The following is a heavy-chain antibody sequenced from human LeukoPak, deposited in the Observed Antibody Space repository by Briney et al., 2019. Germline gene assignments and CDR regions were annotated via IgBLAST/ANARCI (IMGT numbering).Heavy chain of an antibody. CDR3: AREREIAARPGPVDY. J-gene: IGHJ4*02. Sequence: PGGSLRLSCAASGFTFSSYGMHWVRQAPGKGLEWVAVISYDGSNKYYADSVKGRFTISRDNSKNTLYLQMNSLRAEDTAVYYCAREREIAARPGPVDYWGQGTLVTVSS. D-gene: IGHD6-6*01. CDR2: ISYDGSNK. CDR1: GFTFSSYG. V-gene: IGHV3-30*03.